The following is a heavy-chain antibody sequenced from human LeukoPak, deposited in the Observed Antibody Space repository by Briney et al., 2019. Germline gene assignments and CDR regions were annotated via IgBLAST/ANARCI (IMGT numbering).Heavy chain of an antibody. D-gene: IGHD4-23*01. Sequence: ASVKVSCKASGYTFTSYDINWVRQATGQGLEWMGWMNPNSGNTGYAQKFQGRVTITRNTSISTAYMELSSLRSEDAAVYYCARGGTTVVTDRGYYFDYWGQGTLVTVSS. V-gene: IGHV1-8*03. J-gene: IGHJ4*02. CDR3: ARGGTTVVTDRGYYFDY. CDR1: GYTFTSYD. CDR2: MNPNSGNT.